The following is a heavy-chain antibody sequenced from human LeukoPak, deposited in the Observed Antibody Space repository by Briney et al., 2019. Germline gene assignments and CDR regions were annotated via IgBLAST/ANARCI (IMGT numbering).Heavy chain of an antibody. CDR1: GFSLSTSGMR. V-gene: IGHV2-70*04. Sequence: SGPALVKPTQTLTLTCTFTGFSLSTSGMRVSWIRQPPGKAREWLARIDWDDDKFYSTPLKTRLTISKDTSKTQVVLTMTNMDPVDTATYYCARTPYCGGDCYVDYWGQGTLVTVSS. CDR2: IDWDDDK. J-gene: IGHJ4*02. CDR3: ARTPYCGGDCYVDY. D-gene: IGHD2-21*02.